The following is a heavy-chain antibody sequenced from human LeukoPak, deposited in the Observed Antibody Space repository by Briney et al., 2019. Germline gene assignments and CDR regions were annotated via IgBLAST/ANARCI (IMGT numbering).Heavy chain of an antibody. CDR2: MSYEGDYK. D-gene: IGHD2-21*02. Sequence: PPGGSLRLSCAASGFGFSNYGMHWVRQAPDKGLEWLAVMSYEGDYKYYADSVKGRLTISRDNSQNTVFLQLNSLRAEDTAVYYCARDLGVTTFHYYYGLDVWGQGTTVTVS. CDR1: GFGFSNYG. CDR3: ARDLGVTTFHYYYGLDV. V-gene: IGHV3-30*03. J-gene: IGHJ6*02.